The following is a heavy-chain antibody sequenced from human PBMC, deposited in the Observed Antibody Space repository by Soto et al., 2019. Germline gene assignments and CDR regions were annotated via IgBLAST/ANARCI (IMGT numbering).Heavy chain of an antibody. J-gene: IGHJ4*02. D-gene: IGHD2-15*01. CDR1: GGSISSGGYC. CDR2: IYYSGST. Sequence: SETLSLTCAVSGGSISSGGYCWSWIRQPPGKGLEWIGSIYYSGSTYYNPSLKSRVTISVDTSKNQFSLKLSSVTAADTAVYYCARHTPAISISDHWGQGTLVTVSS. V-gene: IGHV4-30-2*03. CDR3: ARHTPAISISDH.